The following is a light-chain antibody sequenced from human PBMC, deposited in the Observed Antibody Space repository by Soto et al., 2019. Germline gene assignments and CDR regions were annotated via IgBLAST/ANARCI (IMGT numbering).Light chain of an antibody. CDR3: QQYGSSPPST. CDR1: QIVASSY. J-gene: IGKJ2*01. Sequence: ENVLTQSPDTLSLSPGETATLSCRTSQIVASSYLAWYQQKPGRAPRLLIYAASSRATGIPDRFSGSVSGTDFTLTISRLEPEDFAVYYCQQYGSSPPSTFGQGTKLEIK. CDR2: AAS. V-gene: IGKV3-20*01.